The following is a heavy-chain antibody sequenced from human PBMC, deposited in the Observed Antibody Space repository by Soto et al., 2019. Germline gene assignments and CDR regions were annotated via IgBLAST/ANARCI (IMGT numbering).Heavy chain of an antibody. J-gene: IGHJ4*02. CDR1: GFTFSSYG. CDR3: ARSASFPELQFYFDY. CDR2: IWNDGSKK. Sequence: QVQLVESGGGVVQPGRSLRLSCAASGFTFSSYGMHWVRQAPGKGLEWVAVIWNDGSKKYYADSVKGRFTISRDNSKNTLYLQMNSQRAEDTAIYYCARSASFPELQFYFDYWGQGTLGSVSS. D-gene: IGHD1-26*01. V-gene: IGHV3-33*01.